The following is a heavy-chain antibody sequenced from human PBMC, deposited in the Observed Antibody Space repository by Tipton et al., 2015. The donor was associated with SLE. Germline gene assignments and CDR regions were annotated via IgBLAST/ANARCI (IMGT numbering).Heavy chain of an antibody. CDR1: GFTFSSYW. CDR3: ARGADYYDSSGYPFDY. CDR2: IKQDGSEK. D-gene: IGHD3-22*01. Sequence: SLRLSCAASGFTFSSYWMSWVRQAPGKGLEWVANIKQDGSEKYYVDSVKGRFTISRDNAKNSLYLQMNSLRAEDTALYYCARGADYYDSSGYPFDYWGQGTLVTVSS. J-gene: IGHJ4*02. V-gene: IGHV3-7*05.